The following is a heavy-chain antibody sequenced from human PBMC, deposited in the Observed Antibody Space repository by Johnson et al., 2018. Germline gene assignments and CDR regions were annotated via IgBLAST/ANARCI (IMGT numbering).Heavy chain of an antibody. CDR1: GFTFGEYA. D-gene: IGHD2/OR15-2a*01. CDR2: VRWDGSTT. CDR3: ARGDFPKSDFFYNYYYMGG. V-gene: IGHV3-43*01. J-gene: IGHJ6*03. Sequence: VQLGQSGGLVVQPGGSLRLSCVTSGFTFGEYAMPWVRQAPGKGLEWVSLVRWDGSTTYSADSVQGRITLPRDNSKNSLYLQMNGLRTEDTALYYCARGDFPKSDFFYNYYYMGGWGKGTTVTVSS.